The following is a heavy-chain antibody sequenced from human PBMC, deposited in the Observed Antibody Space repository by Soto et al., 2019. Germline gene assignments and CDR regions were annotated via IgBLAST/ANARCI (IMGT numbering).Heavy chain of an antibody. J-gene: IGHJ4*02. Sequence: SETLSLTXTVSGGSISSSSYYWGWIRQPPGKGLEWIGSIYYSGSTYYNPSLKSRVTISVDTSKNQFSLKLSSVTAADTAVYYCANSDAMVSGYFDYWGQGTLVTVS. CDR3: ANSDAMVSGYFDY. D-gene: IGHD5-18*01. CDR1: GGSISSSSYY. V-gene: IGHV4-39*01. CDR2: IYYSGST.